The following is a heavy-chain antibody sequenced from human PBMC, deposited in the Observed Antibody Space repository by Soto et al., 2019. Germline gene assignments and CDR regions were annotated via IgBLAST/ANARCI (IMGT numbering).Heavy chain of an antibody. V-gene: IGHV2-5*02. CDR2: IYWDDDK. D-gene: IGHD3-3*01. CDR1: GFSLTTSGVG. Sequence: QITLNESGPTVVRPTETLTLTCRFSGFSLTTSGVGVGWIRQSTGKAPEWLALIYWDDDKRYSASLKSRLTITKHTSKNQVVLTVSDLDATHTATYYCAHRVLRTVFGLVTTTAIYFDFWGQATPVAVSS. J-gene: IGHJ4*02. CDR3: AHRVLRTVFGLVTTTAIYFDF.